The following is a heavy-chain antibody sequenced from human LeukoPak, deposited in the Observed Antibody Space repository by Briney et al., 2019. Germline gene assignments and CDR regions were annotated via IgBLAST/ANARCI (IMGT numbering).Heavy chain of an antibody. CDR3: ARQGSGSYYLPGY. CDR1: GGSISSSRYY. J-gene: IGHJ4*02. CDR2: VYYSGST. D-gene: IGHD3-10*01. V-gene: IGHV4-39*01. Sequence: SETLSLTCTVSGGSISSSRYYGGWVRQPPGKGPEWIGSVYYSGSTYYNPSLESRVTISVDTSKNQFSLKLSSVTAADTAVYYYARQGSGSYYLPGYWGQGTLVTVSS.